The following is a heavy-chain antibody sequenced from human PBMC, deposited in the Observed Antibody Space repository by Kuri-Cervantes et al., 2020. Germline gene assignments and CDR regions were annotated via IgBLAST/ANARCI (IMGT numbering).Heavy chain of an antibody. Sequence: ASVKVSCKASGYTFTSYYMHWVRQAPGQGLEWMGIINPSGGSTSYVQKFQGRVTMTRDQSTSTVYMELSSLRSEDTAVYYCARGGGWEHYYDSSGYYDFYYWGQGTLVTVSS. CDR3: ARGGGWEHYYDSSGYYDFYY. CDR2: INPSGGST. CDR1: GYTFTSYY. J-gene: IGHJ4*02. D-gene: IGHD3-22*01. V-gene: IGHV1-46*01.